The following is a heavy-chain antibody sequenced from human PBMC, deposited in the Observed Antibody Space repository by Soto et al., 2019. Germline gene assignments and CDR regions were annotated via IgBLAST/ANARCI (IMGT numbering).Heavy chain of an antibody. CDR2: IDPSDSYT. Sequence: GESLKISCKGSGYSFTSSWISWVRQMPGKGQGWMGRIDPSDSYTNYSPSFQGHVTISADKSISTAYLQWSSLKASDTAMYYCARQYCSGGSCYSVWFDPWGQGTLVTVSS. CDR1: GYSFTSSW. D-gene: IGHD2-15*01. V-gene: IGHV5-10-1*01. CDR3: ARQYCSGGSCYSVWFDP. J-gene: IGHJ5*02.